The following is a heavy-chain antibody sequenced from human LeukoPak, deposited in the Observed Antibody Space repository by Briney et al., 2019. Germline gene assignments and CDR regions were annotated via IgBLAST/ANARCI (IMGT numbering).Heavy chain of an antibody. Sequence: GGSLRLSCAASGFTFSSYWMHWVRQGPGKGLEWVSGISWNSGSIGYADSVKGRFTISRDNAKNSLYLQMNSLRAEDTALYYCAKGVAAVAGDFDYWGQGTLVTVSS. D-gene: IGHD6-19*01. CDR2: ISWNSGSI. CDR1: GFTFSSYW. CDR3: AKGVAAVAGDFDY. J-gene: IGHJ4*02. V-gene: IGHV3-9*01.